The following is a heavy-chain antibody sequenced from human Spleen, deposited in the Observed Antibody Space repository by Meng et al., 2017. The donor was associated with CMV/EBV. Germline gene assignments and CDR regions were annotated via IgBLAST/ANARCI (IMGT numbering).Heavy chain of an antibody. D-gene: IGHD6-13*01. Sequence: ASVKVSCKASGYTFTGYYIHWVRQAPGQGLECMGWINPNNGATNYAQKFQGRVTMTRDTSISTAYMELSRLRSDDTAVYYCARDLYSSSWYPFDYWGQGTLVTVSS. CDR2: INPNNGAT. J-gene: IGHJ4*02. CDR3: ARDLYSSSWYPFDY. CDR1: GYTFTGYY. V-gene: IGHV1-2*02.